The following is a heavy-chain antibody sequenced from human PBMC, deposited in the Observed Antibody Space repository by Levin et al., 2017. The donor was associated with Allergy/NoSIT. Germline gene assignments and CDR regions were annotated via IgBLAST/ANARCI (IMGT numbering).Heavy chain of an antibody. V-gene: IGHV5-51*01. CDR3: ARQEGYCSGGSCYDYYYYYGMDV. CDR2: IYPGDSDT. D-gene: IGHD2-15*01. J-gene: IGHJ6*02. Sequence: GESLKISCKGSGYSFTSYWIGWVRQMPGKGLEWMGIIYPGDSDTRYSPSFQGQVTISADKSISTAYLQRSSLKASDTAMYYCARQEGYCSGGSCYDYYYYYGMDVWGQGTTVTVSS. CDR1: GYSFTSYW.